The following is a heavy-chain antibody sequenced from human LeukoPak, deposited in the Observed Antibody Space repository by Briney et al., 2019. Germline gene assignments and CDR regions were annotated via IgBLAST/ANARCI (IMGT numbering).Heavy chain of an antibody. J-gene: IGHJ4*02. Sequence: GSQRLSCAGAGFTFSDYSKYGVRDAPAKGLEWISYIGIDSGNTNYADSVKGRFTISGDKAKNSLYLQMNSLRVEDTAVYYCARDYKYAFDNWGQGTLVTVSS. CDR1: GFTFSDYS. D-gene: IGHD5-24*01. CDR3: ARDYKYAFDN. V-gene: IGHV3-48*01. CDR2: IGIDSGNT.